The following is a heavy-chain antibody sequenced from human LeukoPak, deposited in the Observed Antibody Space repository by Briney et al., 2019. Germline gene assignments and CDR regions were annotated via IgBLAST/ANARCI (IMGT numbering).Heavy chain of an antibody. J-gene: IGHJ1*01. CDR3: ARAGYDSSGYYYAEYFQH. CDR2: IYHSGST. D-gene: IGHD3-22*01. CDR1: AGSISNGGYS. Sequence: SETLSLNRAVSAGSISNGGYSWSWIRQPPGKGLEWIGYIYHSGSTYYNPSLKSRVTISVDRSKNQFSLKLSSVTAADTAVYYCARAGYDSSGYYYAEYFQHWGQGTLVTVSS. V-gene: IGHV4-30-2*01.